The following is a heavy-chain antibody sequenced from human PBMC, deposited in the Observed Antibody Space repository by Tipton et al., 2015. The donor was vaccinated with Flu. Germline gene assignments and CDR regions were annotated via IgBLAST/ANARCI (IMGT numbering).Heavy chain of an antibody. CDR3: ARGRGLGGAAPGYFDF. Sequence: SLRLSCEASGFTFSRFGMDWVRQAPGKGLEWVALIWFDETKTFYADSVRGRFTISRDNSKNTLYLQMDNLKDDDTAVYFCARGRGLGGAAPGYFDFWGQGTLVAVSS. CDR2: IWFDETKT. J-gene: IGHJ4*02. CDR1: GFTFSRFG. V-gene: IGHV3-33*03. D-gene: IGHD3-16*01.